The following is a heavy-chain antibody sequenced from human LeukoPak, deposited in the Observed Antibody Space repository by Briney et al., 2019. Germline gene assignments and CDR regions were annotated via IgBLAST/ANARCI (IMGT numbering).Heavy chain of an antibody. V-gene: IGHV3-30-3*01. D-gene: IGHD3-3*01. CDR1: GFTFSSYA. CDR2: ISYDGSNK. J-gene: IGHJ6*03. Sequence: PGRSLRLSCAASGFTFSSYAMHWVRQAPGKGLEWVAVISYDGSNKYYADSVKGRFTISRDNSKNTLYLQMNSLRAEDTAVYYCATRRITIFGVVIPTGYYYHMDVWGKGTTVTVSS. CDR3: ATRRITIFGVVIPTGYYYHMDV.